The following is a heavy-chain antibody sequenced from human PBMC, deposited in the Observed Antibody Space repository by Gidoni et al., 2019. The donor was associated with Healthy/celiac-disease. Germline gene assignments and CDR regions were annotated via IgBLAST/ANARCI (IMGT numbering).Heavy chain of an antibody. D-gene: IGHD6-13*01. J-gene: IGHJ5*02. Sequence: QVQLVQSGAEVKKPGASVKVSCKASGYTFTGYYMHWVRQAPGQGLEWMGWINPNSGGTNYAQKFQGRVTMTRDTSISTAYMVLSRLRSDDTAVYYCARAAGIAAADNWFDPWGQGTLVTVSS. CDR3: ARAAGIAAADNWFDP. CDR1: GYTFTGYY. V-gene: IGHV1-2*02. CDR2: INPNSGGT.